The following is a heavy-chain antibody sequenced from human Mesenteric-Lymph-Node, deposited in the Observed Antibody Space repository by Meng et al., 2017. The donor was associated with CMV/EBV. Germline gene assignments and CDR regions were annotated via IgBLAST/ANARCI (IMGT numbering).Heavy chain of an antibody. CDR1: GGSLSGYY. CDR2: INHSGST. CDR3: ARGSSYDILTGYFDY. D-gene: IGHD3-9*01. J-gene: IGHJ4*02. V-gene: IGHV4-34*01. Sequence: VQFPQWVHGPFEPSESLAVTCAVYGGSLSGYYWNWIRQSTEKGLEWIGEINHSGSTTYNPSFTSRIIISVDTSTNQISLNMSSVTAADTAVYYCARGSSYDILTGYFDYWGQGALVTVSS.